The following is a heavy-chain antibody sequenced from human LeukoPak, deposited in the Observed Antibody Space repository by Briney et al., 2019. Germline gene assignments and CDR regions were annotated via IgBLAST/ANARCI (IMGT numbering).Heavy chain of an antibody. CDR2: INPNSGGT. V-gene: IGHV1-2*02. CDR3: VRGQWELLSFFDY. Sequence: ASVKVSCKASGYTFTGYYIHWVRQAPGQGLEWMGWINPNSGGTNYAQKFQGRVTMTRDTSISPAYEELSRLRSDDTAVYYCVRGQWELLSFFDYWGQGTLVTVSS. J-gene: IGHJ4*02. CDR1: GYTFTGYY. D-gene: IGHD1-26*01.